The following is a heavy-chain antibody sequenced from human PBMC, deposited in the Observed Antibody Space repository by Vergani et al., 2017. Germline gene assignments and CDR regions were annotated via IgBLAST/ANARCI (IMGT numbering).Heavy chain of an antibody. CDR3: ARVLDYCSSTSCYGFDY. Sequence: QVQLVQSGAEVKKPGSSVKVSCKASGGTFSSYAISWVRQAPGQGLEWMGGIIPIFGTANYAQKLQGRVTITADESTSTAYKELSSLRSEDTAGYYCARVLDYCSSTSCYGFDYWGQGTLVTVSS. CDR1: GGTFSSYA. D-gene: IGHD2-2*01. J-gene: IGHJ4*02. V-gene: IGHV1-69*12. CDR2: IIPIFGTA.